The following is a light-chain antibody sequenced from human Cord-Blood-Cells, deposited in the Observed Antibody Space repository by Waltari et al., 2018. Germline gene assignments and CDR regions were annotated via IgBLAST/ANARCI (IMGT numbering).Light chain of an antibody. J-gene: IGKJ1*01. CDR2: GAS. V-gene: IGKV3-15*01. CDR1: QSVSSN. Sequence: EIVMTQSPATLSVSPGERATLSCRASQSVSSNLAWYQQKPGQAPRLLIYGASTRATGIPARFSGSGSGTEFTLTISSLQSEDVAVYYCQQYNNWPPWTFGQVTKVEIK. CDR3: QQYNNWPPWT.